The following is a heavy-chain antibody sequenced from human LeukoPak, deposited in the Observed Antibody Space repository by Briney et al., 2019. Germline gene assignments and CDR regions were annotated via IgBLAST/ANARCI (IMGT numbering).Heavy chain of an antibody. Sequence: GGSLRLSCAASGFTFSSYDMHWVRQATGKGLEWVSAIGTAGDTYYPGSVKGRFTISRENAKNSLYLQTNSLRAGDTAVYYCARAYRVRFQPLLYFDYWGQGTLVTVSS. CDR1: GFTFSSYD. D-gene: IGHD2-8*01. CDR3: ARAYRVRFQPLLYFDY. V-gene: IGHV3-13*01. CDR2: IGTAGDT. J-gene: IGHJ4*02.